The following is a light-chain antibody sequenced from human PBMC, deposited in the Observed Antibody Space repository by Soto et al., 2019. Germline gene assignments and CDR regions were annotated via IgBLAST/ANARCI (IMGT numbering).Light chain of an antibody. CDR1: QSVSSSY. CDR3: QQRGNWPLT. CDR2: DAS. V-gene: IGKV3D-20*02. Sequence: EIVLTQSPGTLSLSPGERATLSCRASQSVSSSYLIWYQQRLGQAPRLLISDASSRATGVPARFSGSGSGTEFTLTISSLEPEDFALYYCQQRGNWPLTFGGGTKVEI. J-gene: IGKJ4*01.